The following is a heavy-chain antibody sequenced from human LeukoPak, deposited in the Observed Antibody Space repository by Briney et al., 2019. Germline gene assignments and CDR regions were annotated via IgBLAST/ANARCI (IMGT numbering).Heavy chain of an antibody. J-gene: IGHJ4*02. D-gene: IGHD2-8*01. CDR1: GFTFTSYS. CDR2: ISGGGSYI. Sequence: PGGSLRLSCAASGFTFTSYSMHWVRQAPGKGLEWVSSISGGGSYIYYADSVKGRFTISRDNAKNSLYLQMISLRAEDTAVYYCARGDRLGYCTNGVCYPTDYWGQGTLVTVSS. V-gene: IGHV3-21*01. CDR3: ARGDRLGYCTNGVCYPTDY.